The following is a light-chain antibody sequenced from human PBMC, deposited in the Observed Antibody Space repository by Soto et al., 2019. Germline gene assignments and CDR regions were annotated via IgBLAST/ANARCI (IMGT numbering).Light chain of an antibody. CDR3: QQRSNWPIT. Sequence: EIVLTQSRATLYLSPGERATLSCRASHSITSYVAGYHRKPGQAPRLLIYDASNRATGIPARFSGSGSGTDFTLTISSLEPKDFAVYYCQQRSNWPITFFQGTRLEIK. V-gene: IGKV3-11*01. CDR1: HSITSY. CDR2: DAS. J-gene: IGKJ5*01.